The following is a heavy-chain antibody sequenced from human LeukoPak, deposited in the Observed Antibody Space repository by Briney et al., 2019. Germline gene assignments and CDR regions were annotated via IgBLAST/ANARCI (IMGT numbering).Heavy chain of an antibody. V-gene: IGHV3-23*01. CDR3: AKTDGNMIRGVIITCDY. CDR2: ISGSGGST. D-gene: IGHD3-10*01. CDR1: GFIFSSYA. J-gene: IGHJ4*02. Sequence: PGGSLRLSCAASGFIFSSYAMSWVRQAPGEGLEWVAVISGSGGSTYHADSVKGRFTISRDNSNNTLYMQMNSLRAEDTAVYYCAKTDGNMIRGVIITCDYWGQGTLVTVSS.